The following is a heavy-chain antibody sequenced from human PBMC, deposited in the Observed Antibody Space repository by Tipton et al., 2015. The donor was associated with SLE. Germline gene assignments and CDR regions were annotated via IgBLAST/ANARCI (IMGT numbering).Heavy chain of an antibody. J-gene: IGHJ4*02. CDR2: INHSGST. CDR3: ARVPAAAGTGND. V-gene: IGHV4-34*01. Sequence: TLSLTCAVYGYSISSGYYWGWIRQPPGKGLEWIGEINHSGSTNYNPSLKSRVTISVDTSKNQFSLKLSSVTAADTAVYYCARVPAAAGTGNDWGQGTLVTVSS. CDR1: GYSISSGYY. D-gene: IGHD6-13*01.